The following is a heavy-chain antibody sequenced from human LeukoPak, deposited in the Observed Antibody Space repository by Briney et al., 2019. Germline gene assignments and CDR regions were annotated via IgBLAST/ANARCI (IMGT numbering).Heavy chain of an antibody. J-gene: IGHJ5*02. CDR2: IDPSDSYT. CDR1: GYSFTSYW. Sequence: GESLKISCKGSGYSFTSYWISWVRQMPGKGLEWMGRIDPSDSYTNYSPSFQGHVTISADKSISTAYLQWSSLKASDTAMYYCARHLDFSYYYDSSGYYSFDPWGQGTLVTVSS. V-gene: IGHV5-10-1*01. CDR3: ARHLDFSYYYDSSGYYSFDP. D-gene: IGHD3-22*01.